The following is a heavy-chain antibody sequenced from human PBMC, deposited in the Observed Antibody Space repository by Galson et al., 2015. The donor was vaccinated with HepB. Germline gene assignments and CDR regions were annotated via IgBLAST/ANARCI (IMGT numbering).Heavy chain of an antibody. V-gene: IGHV6-1*01. CDR2: TYFRSKWGN. CDR3: TRGSILGGVDS. J-gene: IGHJ4*02. D-gene: IGHD3-3*01. Sequence: CAISGDSVSSNTAVWNWIRQSPSRGLEWLGRTYFRSKWGNDYAISVKSRITINPDTTKNQVSLQLNSVTPEDTAVYYCTRGSILGGVDSWGQ. CDR1: GDSVSSNTAV.